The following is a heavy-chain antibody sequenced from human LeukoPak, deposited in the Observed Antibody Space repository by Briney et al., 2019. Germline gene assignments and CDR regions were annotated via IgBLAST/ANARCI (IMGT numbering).Heavy chain of an antibody. CDR3: EIYTGYDSF. V-gene: IGHV1-8*01. CDR2: MSPDSGYT. D-gene: IGHD5-12*01. CDR1: GYTFTSYY. Sequence: ASVKVSCKASGYTFTSYYIHWVRQAPGQGLEWMGWMSPDSGYTDYAQTFQGRVTLTRNTSVSTAFMELSGLRSEDTAVYYCEIYTGYDSFWGQGTLVTVSS. J-gene: IGHJ4*02.